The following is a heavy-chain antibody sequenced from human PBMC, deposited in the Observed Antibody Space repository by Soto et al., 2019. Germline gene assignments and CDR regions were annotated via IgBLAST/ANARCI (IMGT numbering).Heavy chain of an antibody. CDR1: RGTFSRYS. V-gene: IGHV1-69*01. CDR3: ARVAYYDSSGYYFDY. D-gene: IGHD3-22*01. CDR2: IIPIFGTA. Sequence: GSPVEVSCEASRGTFSRYSLCLVRQAPGQGLEWIGGIIPIFGTANYAQKFQGRVTITADESTSTAYMELSSLRSEDTAVYYCARVAYYDSSGYYFDYWVQGTLVTVSS. J-gene: IGHJ4*02.